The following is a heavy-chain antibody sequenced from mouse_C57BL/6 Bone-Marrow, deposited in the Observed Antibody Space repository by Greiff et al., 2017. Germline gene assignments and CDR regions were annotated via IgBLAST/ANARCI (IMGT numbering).Heavy chain of an antibody. J-gene: IGHJ3*01. V-gene: IGHV14-2*01. CDR3: ARTGSSPWFAY. D-gene: IGHD1-1*01. CDR1: GFYIKDYY. Sequence: EVQLQQSGAELVKPGASVKLSCTASGFYIKDYYMHWVKQRTEQGLVWIGRIDPEDGETKYAPKFQGKATITADTSSNTAYLQLSSQTSEDTAVYYCARTGSSPWFAYWGQGTLVTVSA. CDR2: IDPEDGET.